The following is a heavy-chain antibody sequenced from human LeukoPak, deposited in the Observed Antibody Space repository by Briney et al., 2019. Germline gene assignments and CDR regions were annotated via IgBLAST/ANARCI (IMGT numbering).Heavy chain of an antibody. V-gene: IGHV1-69*13. J-gene: IGHJ4*02. CDR3: ASSKYYDSSGYYHKFDY. D-gene: IGHD3-22*01. CDR2: IIPIFGTA. Sequence: ASVKVSCKASGGTFSSYAISRVRQAPGQGLEWMGGIIPIFGTANYAQKFQGRVTITADESTSTAYMELSSLRSEDTAVYYCASSKYYDSSGYYHKFDYWGQGTLVTVSS. CDR1: GGTFSSYA.